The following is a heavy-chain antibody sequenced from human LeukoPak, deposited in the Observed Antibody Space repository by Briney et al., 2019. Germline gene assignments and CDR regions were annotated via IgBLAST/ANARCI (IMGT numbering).Heavy chain of an antibody. CDR1: GYTFTSYA. V-gene: IGHV1-3*01. Sequence: GASVKVSCKASGYTFTSYAMHWVRQAPGQRLEWMGWINAGNGNTKYSQKLQGRVTITRDTSTSTAYMELRSLRSDDTAMYYRARAAPVADIWGQGTMVTVSS. CDR2: INAGNGNT. D-gene: IGHD6-19*01. J-gene: IGHJ3*02. CDR3: ARAAPVADI.